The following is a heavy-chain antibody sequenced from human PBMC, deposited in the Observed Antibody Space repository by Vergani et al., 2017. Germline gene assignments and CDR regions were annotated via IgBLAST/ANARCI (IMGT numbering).Heavy chain of an antibody. J-gene: IGHJ4*02. CDR3: ARGEDRLGYCSGGSCTYDY. CDR2: IYYSGST. Sequence: QVQLQESGPGLVKPSETLSLTCTVSGGSISSYYWSWIRQPPGKGLEWIGYIYYSGSTNYNPSLKSRVTISVDTSKNQFSLKLSSVTAADTAVYYCARGEDRLGYCSGGSCTYDYWGQGTLVTVSS. D-gene: IGHD2-15*01. V-gene: IGHV4-59*01. CDR1: GGSISSYY.